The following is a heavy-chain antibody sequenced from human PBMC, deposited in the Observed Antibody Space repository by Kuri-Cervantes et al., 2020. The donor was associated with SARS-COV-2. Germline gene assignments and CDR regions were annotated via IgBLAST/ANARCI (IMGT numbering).Heavy chain of an antibody. CDR3: ARQDYDFWTGDHDF. Sequence: SETLSLTCTVSGGTISSSRYYWGWLRQPPGKRLEGIGSIYYTGKTFYSPPLKTRVPISVDPSKNQFSLKLTSVTAADTAVYYCARQDYDFWTGDHDFWCQGNLVTVSS. V-gene: IGHV4-39*01. D-gene: IGHD3-3*01. CDR1: GGTISSSRYY. J-gene: IGHJ4*02. CDR2: IYYTGKT.